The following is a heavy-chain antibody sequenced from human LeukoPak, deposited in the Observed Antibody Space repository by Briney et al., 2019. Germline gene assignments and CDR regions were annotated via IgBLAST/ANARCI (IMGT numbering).Heavy chain of an antibody. D-gene: IGHD6-13*01. Sequence: SETLSLNCAVYGGSFSGYYWSWIRQPPGKGLKWIGEINHSGSTNYNPSLKSRVTISVDTSKNQFSLKLSSVTAADTAVYYCARRGRVAAAGFDYWGQGTLVTVSS. V-gene: IGHV4-34*01. CDR3: ARRGRVAAAGFDY. J-gene: IGHJ4*02. CDR1: GGSFSGYY. CDR2: INHSGST.